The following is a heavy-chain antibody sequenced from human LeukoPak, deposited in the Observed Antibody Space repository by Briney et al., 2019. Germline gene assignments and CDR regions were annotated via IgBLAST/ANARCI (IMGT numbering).Heavy chain of an antibody. CDR1: GFTFSNYA. Sequence: PGGSLRLSCAASGFTFSNYAMTWVRQAPGKGLEWVSDISGNGGSTYYADSVKGRFTISRDNAKNLLYLQTNSLRAEDTAVYYCARGSGWCDYWGQGTLVTVSS. CDR3: ARGSGWCDY. CDR2: ISGNGGST. D-gene: IGHD6-19*01. V-gene: IGHV3-23*01. J-gene: IGHJ4*02.